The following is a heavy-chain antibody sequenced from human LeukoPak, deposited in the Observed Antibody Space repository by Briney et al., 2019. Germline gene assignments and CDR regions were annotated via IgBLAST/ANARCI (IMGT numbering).Heavy chain of an antibody. Sequence: SETLSLTCTVSGGSISSYYWSWIRQPPGKGLEWIGYIYYSGSTNYNPSLKSRVTISVDTSKNQFSLKLSSVTAADTAVYYCARVRTTVTTCRLGWFDPWGQGTLVTVSS. V-gene: IGHV4-59*01. D-gene: IGHD4-17*01. CDR2: IYYSGST. J-gene: IGHJ5*02. CDR3: ARVRTTVTTCRLGWFDP. CDR1: GGSISSYY.